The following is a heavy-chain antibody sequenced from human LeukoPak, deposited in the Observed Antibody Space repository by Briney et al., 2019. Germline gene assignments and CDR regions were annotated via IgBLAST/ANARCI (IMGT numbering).Heavy chain of an antibody. V-gene: IGHV3-74*01. CDR3: ARDPSAVAGFFDY. CDR2: IESDGSST. Sequence: GGSLRLSCAASGFTFSSYWMHWVRQAPGKGLVWVSRIESDGSSTSYADSVKGRFTISRDNAENTLYLQMNSLRAEDTAVYYCARDPSAVAGFFDYWDQGTLVTVSS. CDR1: GFTFSSYW. J-gene: IGHJ4*02. D-gene: IGHD6-19*01.